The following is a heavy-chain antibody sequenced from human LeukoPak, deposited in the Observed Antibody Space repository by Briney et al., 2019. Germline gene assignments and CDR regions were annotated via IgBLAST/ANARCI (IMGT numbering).Heavy chain of an antibody. CDR2: IKTDGSST. Sequence: GGSLRLSCAASGFTFRTYWMHWVRQAPGKGLVWVSLIKTDGSSTTYADSVKGRFTVSRDNAKNTLYLQMNSLRDEDTAVYYCARGYCTIGDYWGQGTLVTVSS. CDR3: ARGYCTIGDY. V-gene: IGHV3-74*01. CDR1: GFTFRTYW. D-gene: IGHD2-8*01. J-gene: IGHJ4*02.